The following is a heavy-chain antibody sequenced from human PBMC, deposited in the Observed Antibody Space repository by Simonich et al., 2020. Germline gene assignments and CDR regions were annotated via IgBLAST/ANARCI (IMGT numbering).Heavy chain of an antibody. Sequence: QVQLVESGGGVVQPGRSLRLSCAASGFTFSSYGMHWVRQAPRKGLGWGAVKWNDGSNKYYADSVKGRFTISRDNSKNTLYLQMNSLRAEDTAVYYCARERAAAGEAFDYWGQGTLVTVSS. J-gene: IGHJ4*02. V-gene: IGHV3-33*01. CDR3: ARERAAAGEAFDY. CDR1: GFTFSSYG. D-gene: IGHD6-13*01. CDR2: KWNDGSNK.